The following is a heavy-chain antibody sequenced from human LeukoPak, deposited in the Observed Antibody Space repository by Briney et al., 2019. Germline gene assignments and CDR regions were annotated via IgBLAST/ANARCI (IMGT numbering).Heavy chain of an antibody. CDR3: ARDKGGSYYVVDALDI. D-gene: IGHD1-26*01. Sequence: PSETLSLTCTVSGGSISSYYWSWIRQPPGKGLEWIGYIYYSGSANYNPSLKSRVTISVDTSKNQFSLKLSSVTAADTAVYYCARDKGGSYYVVDALDIWGQGTMVTVSS. J-gene: IGHJ3*02. V-gene: IGHV4-59*01. CDR1: GGSISSYY. CDR2: IYYSGSA.